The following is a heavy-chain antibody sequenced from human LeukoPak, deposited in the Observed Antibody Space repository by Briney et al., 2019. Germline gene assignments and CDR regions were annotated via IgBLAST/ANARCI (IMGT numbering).Heavy chain of an antibody. CDR1: GFTFSSYG. CDR2: ITGSGEIS. CDR3: ARENAVATGAFDY. Sequence: GGSLRLSCAASGFTFSSYGISWLRQAPGQGLEWVSHITGSGEISHYADSVQGRFTISRDNAKNSPYLQMNSLRAEDTAVYYCARENAVATGAFDYWGRGTLVTVSS. V-gene: IGHV3-48*01. D-gene: IGHD5-12*01. J-gene: IGHJ4*02.